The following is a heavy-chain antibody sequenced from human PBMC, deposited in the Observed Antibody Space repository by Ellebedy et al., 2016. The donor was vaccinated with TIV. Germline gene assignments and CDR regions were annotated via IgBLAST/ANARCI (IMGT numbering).Heavy chain of an antibody. CDR1: GGSISTFY. CDR2: IYYIGIT. Sequence: MPSETLSLTCNVSGGSISTFYWSWIRQPPGKGLEFIGYIYYIGITNYNPSLESRVAISIDTSENQFSLRLSSVTAADTAVYYRARDQTVTTSVDAFDIWGQGTKVTVSS. CDR3: ARDQTVTTSVDAFDI. D-gene: IGHD4-17*01. J-gene: IGHJ3*02. V-gene: IGHV4-59*01.